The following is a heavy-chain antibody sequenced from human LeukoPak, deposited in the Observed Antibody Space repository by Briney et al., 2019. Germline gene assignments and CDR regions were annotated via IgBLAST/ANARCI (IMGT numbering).Heavy chain of an antibody. J-gene: IGHJ4*02. CDR1: SYTFTSYG. Sequence: ASVKVSCKASSYTFTSYGISWVRQAPGQGLEWMGWISAYNGNTNYAQKLQGRVTMTTDTSTSTAYMELRSLRSDDTAVYYCARDSSGLHKLDYWGQGTLVTVSS. D-gene: IGHD6-19*01. V-gene: IGHV1-18*01. CDR3: ARDSSGLHKLDY. CDR2: ISAYNGNT.